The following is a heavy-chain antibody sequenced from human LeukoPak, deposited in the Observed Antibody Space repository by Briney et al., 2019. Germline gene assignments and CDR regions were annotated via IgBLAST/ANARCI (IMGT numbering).Heavy chain of an antibody. J-gene: IGHJ4*02. CDR3: ARDRRVWFGELSPIPGDY. CDR2: ISYDGYNK. Sequence: GGSLRLSCAASGFTFSSYAMHWVRQAPGKGLEWVAVISYDGYNKYYADSVKGRFTISRDNSKNTLYLQMNSLRAEDTAVYSCARDRRVWFGELSPIPGDYWGQGTLVTVSS. CDR1: GFTFSSYA. V-gene: IGHV3-30-3*01. D-gene: IGHD3-10*01.